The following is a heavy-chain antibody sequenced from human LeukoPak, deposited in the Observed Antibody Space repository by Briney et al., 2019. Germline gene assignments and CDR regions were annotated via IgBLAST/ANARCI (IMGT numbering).Heavy chain of an antibody. D-gene: IGHD4-23*01. Sequence: GGSLRLSCAASGLIFSRNYMSWVRHAPGQGLEWVSVIYGGGSAYNSDSVKGRFTISRDNPKNTLYLQMNTLRAEDTAVYYCAPGGNEAFDIWGQGTMVTVS. CDR1: GLIFSRNY. J-gene: IGHJ3*02. CDR3: APGGNEAFDI. V-gene: IGHV3-53*01. CDR2: IYGGGSA.